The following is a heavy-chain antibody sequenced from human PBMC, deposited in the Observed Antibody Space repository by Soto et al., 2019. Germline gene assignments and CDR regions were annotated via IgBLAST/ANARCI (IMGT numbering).Heavy chain of an antibody. J-gene: IGHJ4*02. CDR3: AKGKRYTSGWYGAFDY. CDR1: GFTFSSYA. Sequence: GSLRLSCAASGFTFSSYAMSWVRQAPGKGLEWVSSIIGSGETTYHADSVKGRFTISRDNSKDTLNLQMNSLRADDTAVYYCAKGKRYTSGWYGAFDYWGQGTLVTVSS. D-gene: IGHD6-13*01. V-gene: IGHV3-23*01. CDR2: IIGSGETT.